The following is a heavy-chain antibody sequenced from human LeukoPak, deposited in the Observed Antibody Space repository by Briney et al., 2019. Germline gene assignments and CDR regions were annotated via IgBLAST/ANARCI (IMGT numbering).Heavy chain of an antibody. J-gene: IGHJ4*02. CDR2: IKQDGSEK. V-gene: IGHV3-7*01. D-gene: IGHD1-14*01. CDR3: ARNQRRLDY. Sequence: GGSLRLSCAASGFTFSNCWMTWVRQAPGKGLELVANIKQDGSEKYYVDSVKGRFTISRDNAKNSLYLQMNSLRAEDTAVYYCARNQRRLDYWGQGTLVTVSS. CDR1: GFTFSNCW.